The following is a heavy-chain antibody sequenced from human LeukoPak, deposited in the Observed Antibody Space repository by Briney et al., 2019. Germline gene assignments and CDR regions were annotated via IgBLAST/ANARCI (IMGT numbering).Heavy chain of an antibody. CDR1: GFTVGTDY. D-gene: IGHD3-3*01. CDR2: IHSGGTT. Sequence: PGGSLRLSREVSGFTVGTDYMTWIRQAPGKGLLWVSVIHSGGTTYYADSVKGRFTISRDTSKNTLYLQMNNLRAEDTSRYYCARGYDFWSGSSSGVFDVWGQGTMVIVSS. CDR3: ARGYDFWSGSSSGVFDV. V-gene: IGHV3-53*01. J-gene: IGHJ3*01.